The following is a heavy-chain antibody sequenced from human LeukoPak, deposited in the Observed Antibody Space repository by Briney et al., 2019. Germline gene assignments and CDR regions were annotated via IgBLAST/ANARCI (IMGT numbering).Heavy chain of an antibody. V-gene: IGHV3-23*01. CDR3: AKGQHYYYYGMDV. Sequence: GGSLRLSCAASGFTFSSYAMSWVRQAPGKGLEWVSAISGRGGSTYYADSVKGRFTISRDNSKNTLYLQMNSLRAEDTAVYYCAKGQHYYYYGMDVWGQGTTVTVSS. CDR1: GFTFSSYA. CDR2: ISGRGGST. J-gene: IGHJ6*02.